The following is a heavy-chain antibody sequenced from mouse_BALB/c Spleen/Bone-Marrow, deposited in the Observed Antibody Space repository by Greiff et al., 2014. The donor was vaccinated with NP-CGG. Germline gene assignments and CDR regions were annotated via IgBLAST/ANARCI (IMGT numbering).Heavy chain of an antibody. CDR3: TRVITAVLATRAMDY. CDR2: IYPGNGDT. J-gene: IGHJ4*01. D-gene: IGHD1-1*01. CDR1: GYTFTSYL. V-gene: IGHV1-5*01. Sequence: VQLKESGTVLARPGASVKMSCKASGYTFTSYLMHWVKQRPGQGLEWIGAIYPGNGDTSYNQKFKGKAKLTAVTSTSTAYMELSSLTNEDSAVYYCTRVITAVLATRAMDYWGQGSSVTVSS.